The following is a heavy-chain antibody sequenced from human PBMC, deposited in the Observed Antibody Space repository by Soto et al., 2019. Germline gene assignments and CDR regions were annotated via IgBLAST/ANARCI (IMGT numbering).Heavy chain of an antibody. CDR2: IRSSRGYI. V-gene: IGHV3-21*01. CDR1: GFTFSTYS. J-gene: IGHJ4*02. D-gene: IGHD2-2*01. CDR3: ARGRSINTNMDY. Sequence: EVQLVESGGGLVKPGGSLRLSCAASGFTFSTYSMNWVRQAPGKGLEWVASIRSSRGYICYADSVKGRFTISRDNAKNSLFLQMDSLRAEDTAVYYCARGRSINTNMDYWGQGTLVTVSS.